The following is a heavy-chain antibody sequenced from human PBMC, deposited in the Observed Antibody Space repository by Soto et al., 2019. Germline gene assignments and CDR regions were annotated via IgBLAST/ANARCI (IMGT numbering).Heavy chain of an antibody. V-gene: IGHV3-21*01. CDR3: ARGRYCSGGSCFNWFDP. Sequence: EVQLVESGGGLVKPGGSLRLSCAASGFTFSSYSMNWVRQAPGKGLEWVSSISSSSSFIYYADSVKGRFTISRDNAKNSLYLQMNSLRAEDTTVYYCARGRYCSGGSCFNWFDPWGQGTLVTVSS. J-gene: IGHJ5*02. D-gene: IGHD2-15*01. CDR2: ISSSSSFI. CDR1: GFTFSSYS.